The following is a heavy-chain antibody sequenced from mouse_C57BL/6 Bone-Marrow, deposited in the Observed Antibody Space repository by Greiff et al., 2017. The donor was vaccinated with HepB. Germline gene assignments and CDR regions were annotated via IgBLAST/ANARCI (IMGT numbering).Heavy chain of an antibody. Sequence: EVKLQESGAELVRPGASVKLSCTASGFNIKDDYMHWVKQRPEQGLEWIGWIDPENGDTEYASKFQGKATITADTSSNTAYLQLSSLTSEDTAVYYCTTDSSGYVTWFAYWGQGTLVTVSA. CDR3: TTDSSGYVTWFAY. V-gene: IGHV14-4*01. CDR1: GFNIKDDY. D-gene: IGHD3-2*02. J-gene: IGHJ3*01. CDR2: IDPENGDT.